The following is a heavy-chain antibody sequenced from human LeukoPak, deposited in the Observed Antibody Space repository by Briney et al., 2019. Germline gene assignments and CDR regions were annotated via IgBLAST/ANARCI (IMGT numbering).Heavy chain of an antibody. Sequence: PSETLSFTCAVSGGSISSGGCSWSWIRQPPGKGLEWIGYIYHSGSTYYNPSLKSRVTISVDRSKNQFSLKLSSVTAADTAVYYCAGGTHPKYCSGGSCFNWFDPWGQGTLVTVSS. CDR3: AGGTHPKYCSGGSCFNWFDP. CDR2: IYHSGST. V-gene: IGHV4-30-2*01. J-gene: IGHJ5*02. CDR1: GGSISSGGCS. D-gene: IGHD2-15*01.